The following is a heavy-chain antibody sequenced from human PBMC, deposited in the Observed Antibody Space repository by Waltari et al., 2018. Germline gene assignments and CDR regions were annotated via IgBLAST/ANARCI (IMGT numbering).Heavy chain of an antibody. CDR3: AKLLQYCGGDCSFDY. V-gene: IGHV3-30*18. CDR1: GFTFSSYG. D-gene: IGHD2-21*02. Sequence: QVQLVESGGGVVQPGRSLRLSCAASGFTFSSYGMHWVRQAPGKGLEWVAVISYDGRNKYYADSVKGRLPISRDNSKNTLYLQMNSLRAEDTAVYYCAKLLQYCGGDCSFDYWGQGTLVTVSS. J-gene: IGHJ4*02. CDR2: ISYDGRNK.